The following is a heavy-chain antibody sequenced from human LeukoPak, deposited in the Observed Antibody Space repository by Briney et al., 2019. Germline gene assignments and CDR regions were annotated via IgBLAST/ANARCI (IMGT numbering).Heavy chain of an antibody. V-gene: IGHV3-23*01. CDR2: ISGNGGST. CDR3: AKDVFELYDIYDH. D-gene: IGHD3-9*01. CDR1: GFTFSNYA. J-gene: IGHJ4*02. Sequence: GGSLRLSCTASGFTFSNYAMSWDRQAPGKGPEWGSAISGNGGSTFDADSVKGRFTISRDNSKNTLYLQMNSLRAEDTAIYYCAKDVFELYDIYDHWGQGTLVTVSS.